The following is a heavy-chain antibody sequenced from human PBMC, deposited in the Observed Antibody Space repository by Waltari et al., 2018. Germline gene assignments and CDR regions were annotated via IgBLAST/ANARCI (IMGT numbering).Heavy chain of an antibody. D-gene: IGHD6-19*01. CDR2: INSDGSST. Sequence: EEQLVESGGGLAQPGESLRLSCAVSGFTFSRYWMDWVRQAPGKGLVWVSRINSDGSSTTYADSVKGRFTISRDNAKNTLYVQMNRLRAEDTAVYYCARVATKTYSSPVPGRPYYYGMDVWGQGTTVTVSS. V-gene: IGHV3-74*01. CDR1: GFTFSRYW. J-gene: IGHJ6*02. CDR3: ARVATKTYSSPVPGRPYYYGMDV.